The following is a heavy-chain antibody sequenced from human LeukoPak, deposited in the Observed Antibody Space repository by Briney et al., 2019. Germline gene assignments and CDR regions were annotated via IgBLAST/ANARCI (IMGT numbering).Heavy chain of an antibody. CDR1: GGSISSYY. CDR3: ARVAASDNVNAFDI. Sequence: SETLSLTCTVSGGSISSYYWSWIRQPPGKGLEWIGYIYYSGSTNYNPSLKSRVTISVDTSKNQFSLKLSSVTAADTAVYYCARVAASDNVNAFDIWGQGTMVTVSS. J-gene: IGHJ3*02. D-gene: IGHD6-19*01. CDR2: IYYSGST. V-gene: IGHV4-59*08.